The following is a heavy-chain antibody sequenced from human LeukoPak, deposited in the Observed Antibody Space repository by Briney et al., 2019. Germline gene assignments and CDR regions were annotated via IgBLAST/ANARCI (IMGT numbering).Heavy chain of an antibody. CDR2: ISSSTTYI. CDR1: GFTFSSYS. D-gene: IGHD3-16*01. Sequence: GGSLRLSCAASGFTFSSYSMHWVRQAPGKGLEWVSSISSSTTYIYCADSVKGRFTISRDNAENSLYLQMHSLRAEDTAIYYCVRDLYARLRLGEPPGYWGQGTLVTVSS. J-gene: IGHJ4*02. V-gene: IGHV3-21*01. CDR3: VRDLYARLRLGEPPGY.